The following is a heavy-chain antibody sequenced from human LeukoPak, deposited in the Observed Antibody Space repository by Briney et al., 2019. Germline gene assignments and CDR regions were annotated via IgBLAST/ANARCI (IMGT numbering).Heavy chain of an antibody. CDR3: AKGYYYDSSGYDC. CDR1: GFTFDDYA. V-gene: IGHV3-9*03. CDR2: ISWNSGSI. J-gene: IGHJ4*02. D-gene: IGHD3-22*01. Sequence: GRSLRLSCAASGFTFDDYAMHWVRQAPGKGLEWVSGISWNSGSIGYADSVKGRFTISRDNAKNSLYLQMNSLRAEDMALYYCAKGYYYDSSGYDCWGQGTLVTVSS.